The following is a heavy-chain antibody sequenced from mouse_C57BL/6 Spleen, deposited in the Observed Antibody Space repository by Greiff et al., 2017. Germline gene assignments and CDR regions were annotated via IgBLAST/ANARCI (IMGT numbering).Heavy chain of an antibody. D-gene: IGHD1-1*01. V-gene: IGHV14-3*01. CDR2: IDPANGNT. J-gene: IGHJ4*01. Sequence: VQLKQSVAELVRPGASVKLSCTASGFNIKNTYMHWVKQRPEQGLEWIGRIDPANGNTKYAPKFQGKATITADTSSNTAYLQLSSLTSEDTAIYYCARGDYYGSSSYAMDYWGQGTSVTVSS. CDR1: GFNIKNTY. CDR3: ARGDYYGSSSYAMDY.